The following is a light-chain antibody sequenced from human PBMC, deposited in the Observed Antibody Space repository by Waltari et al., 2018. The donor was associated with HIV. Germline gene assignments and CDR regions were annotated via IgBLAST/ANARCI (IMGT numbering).Light chain of an antibody. Sequence: QSALTQPRSMSGSPGQSVTISCPGTSSDVGGYHYVSWYQQHPGKAPKLMIFDVNKRPSGVPDRFSGSKSGNTASLTISGLQAEDEADYYCCSYADNYTWVFGGGTKLTVL. CDR1: SSDVGGYHY. CDR2: DVN. V-gene: IGLV2-11*01. J-gene: IGLJ3*02. CDR3: CSYADNYTWV.